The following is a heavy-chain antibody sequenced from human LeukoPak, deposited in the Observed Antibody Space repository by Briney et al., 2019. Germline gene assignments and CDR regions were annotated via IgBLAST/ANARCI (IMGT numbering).Heavy chain of an antibody. CDR1: GFTFDDYA. J-gene: IGHJ3*02. CDR2: ISWNSGSI. CDR3: AKVHLLYYYDSSGGSADAFDI. V-gene: IGHV3-9*01. Sequence: PGRSLRLSCAASGFTFDDYAMHWVRQAPGKGLEWVSGISWNSGSIGYADSVKGRFTISRDNAKNSLYLQMNSLRAEDTALYYCAKVHLLYYYDSSGGSADAFDIWSQGTMVTVSS. D-gene: IGHD3-22*01.